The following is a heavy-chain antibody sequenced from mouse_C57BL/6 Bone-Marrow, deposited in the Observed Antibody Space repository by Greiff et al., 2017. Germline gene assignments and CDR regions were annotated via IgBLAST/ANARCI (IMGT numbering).Heavy chain of an antibody. J-gene: IGHJ3*01. CDR2: ISSGGSYT. D-gene: IGHD1-1*01. V-gene: IGHV5-6*01. Sequence: EVQLVESGGDLVKPGGSLKLSCAASGFTFSSYGMSWVRQTPDKRLEWVATISSGGSYTYYPDSVKGRFTISRDNAKNTRYLQMSSLKTEETAMYYCARRLITTEDSAYAYWGQGTLVTVSA. CDR3: ARRLITTEDSAYAY. CDR1: GFTFSSYG.